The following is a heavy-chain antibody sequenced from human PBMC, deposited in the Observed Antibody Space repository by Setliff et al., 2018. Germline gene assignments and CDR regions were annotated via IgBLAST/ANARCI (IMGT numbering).Heavy chain of an antibody. V-gene: IGHV3-23*01. CDR1: GFTFREYS. Sequence: LRLSCATSGFTFREYSMAWVRKAPGKGLEWVASVIQGGQGGCAGSLRGRCSISRDNSKKTVLLQMSNLRAEDTATYYCAKDRVNDGFWDFDSWGQGIVVTVSS. CDR3: AKDRVNDGFWDFDS. CDR2: VIQGGQG. J-gene: IGHJ4*02. D-gene: IGHD2-21*01.